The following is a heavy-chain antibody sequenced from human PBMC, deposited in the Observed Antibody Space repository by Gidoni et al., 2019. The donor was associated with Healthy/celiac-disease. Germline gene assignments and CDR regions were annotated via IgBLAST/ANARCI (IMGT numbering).Heavy chain of an antibody. D-gene: IGHD6-13*01. Sequence: QVQLVDSGGGVVQPGRSLRLSCAASGFTFNSYAMYWVRQAPGKGLEWVAVISYDGSNKYYADSVKGRFTISRDNSKNTLYLEMNSLRTEDTAVYYCARDSAAGKTLYYYFQYWGQGTLVTVSS. CDR1: GFTFNSYA. CDR3: ARDSAAGKTLYYYFQY. CDR2: ISYDGSNK. V-gene: IGHV3-30*01. J-gene: IGHJ1*01.